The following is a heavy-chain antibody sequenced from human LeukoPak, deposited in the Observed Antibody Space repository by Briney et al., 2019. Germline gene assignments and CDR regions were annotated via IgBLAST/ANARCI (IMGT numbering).Heavy chain of an antibody. CDR2: IKSDGSTT. Sequence: GGSLRLSCAASGFTFSSYATHWVRQAPGKGLVWVSRIKSDGSTTTYADSVKGRFTISRDNAKNTLYLQMNSLRAEDTAVYYCARDLSWLLYDYWGQGTLVTVSS. V-gene: IGHV3-74*01. CDR3: ARDLSWLLYDY. D-gene: IGHD3/OR15-3a*01. CDR1: GFTFSSYA. J-gene: IGHJ4*02.